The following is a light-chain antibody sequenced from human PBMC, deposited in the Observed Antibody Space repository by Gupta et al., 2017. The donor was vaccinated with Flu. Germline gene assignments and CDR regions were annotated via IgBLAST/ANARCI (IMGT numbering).Light chain of an antibody. CDR2: KDT. J-gene: IGLJ3*02. CDR3: QSADNSGTYVV. V-gene: IGLV3-25*03. Sequence: SYELTQPPSVSVSPGQTATITCSGDTLSTQYTYWYQQKPGQAPVLVIFKDTERPSGIPERFSGYNSGTAVTLNISGVQAEDEAADYCQSADNSGTYVVFGGGTKLTVL. CDR1: TLSTQY.